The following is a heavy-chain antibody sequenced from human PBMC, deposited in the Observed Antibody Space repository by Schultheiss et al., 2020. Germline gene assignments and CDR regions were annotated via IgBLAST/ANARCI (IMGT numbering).Heavy chain of an antibody. D-gene: IGHD6-13*01. CDR3: AKGLLQLVPLAFDI. CDR1: GFTFSNAW. Sequence: GGSLRLSCAASGFTFSNAWMSWVRQAPGKGLEWVGRIKSKTDGGTTDYAAPVKGRFTISRDDSKNTLYLQMNSLKTEDTAVYYCAKGLLQLVPLAFDIWGQGTMVTVSS. J-gene: IGHJ3*02. CDR2: IKSKTDGGTT. V-gene: IGHV3-15*01.